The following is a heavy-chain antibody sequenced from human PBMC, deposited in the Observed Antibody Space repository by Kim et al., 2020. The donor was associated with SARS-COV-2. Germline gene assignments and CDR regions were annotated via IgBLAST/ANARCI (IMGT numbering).Heavy chain of an antibody. CDR2: IYYSGST. Sequence: SETLSLTCTVSGGSISSSSYYWGWIRQPPGKGLEWIGSIYYSGSTYYNPSLKSRVTISVDTSKNQFSLKLSSVTAADTAVYYCARHEQDSSGWGGWFDPWGQGTLVTVSS. D-gene: IGHD6-19*01. J-gene: IGHJ5*02. CDR3: ARHEQDSSGWGGWFDP. V-gene: IGHV4-39*01. CDR1: GGSISSSSYY.